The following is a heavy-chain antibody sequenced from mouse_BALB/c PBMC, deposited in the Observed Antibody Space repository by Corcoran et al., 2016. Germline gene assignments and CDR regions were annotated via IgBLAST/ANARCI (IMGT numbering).Heavy chain of an antibody. CDR2: INTYTGEP. J-gene: IGHJ2*01. V-gene: IGHV9-1*02. D-gene: IGHD1-1*01. Sequence: QIQLVQSGPELKKPGETVKISCKASGYTFTNYGMNWVKQAPGEGLKWMGWINTYTGEPTYADDFKGRFAFSLETSASSAYLQIISLKNEDMATYFCAREPYGHDHWGQGTTLTVSS. CDR3: AREPYGHDH. CDR1: GYTFTNYG.